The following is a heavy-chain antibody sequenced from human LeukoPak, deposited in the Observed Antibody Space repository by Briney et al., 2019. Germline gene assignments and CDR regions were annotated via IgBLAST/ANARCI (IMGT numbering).Heavy chain of an antibody. CDR3: ARGRPPTRGFDWLWENYYYYYYMDV. D-gene: IGHD3-9*01. V-gene: IGHV1-2*02. Sequence: GASVKVSCKASGYTFTGYYMHWVRQAPGQGLEWMGWINPNSGGTNYAQKFQGRVTMTRDTSISTAYMELSRLRSDDTAVYYCARGRPPTRGFDWLWENYYYYYYMDVWGKGTTVTVSS. J-gene: IGHJ6*03. CDR2: INPNSGGT. CDR1: GYTFTGYY.